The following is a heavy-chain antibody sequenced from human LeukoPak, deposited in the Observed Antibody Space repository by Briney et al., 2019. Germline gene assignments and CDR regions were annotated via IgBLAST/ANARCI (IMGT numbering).Heavy chain of an antibody. J-gene: IGHJ6*04. Sequence: GGPLSFSGPASGFPFKGYAWTWSAQAQGKGWKGVSVISGSGDKPYYAEAGKVRFTISRDNSRNTMYLQMNSLRADDSAVYYCAKARTTGFFYYYGLDVWGEGTTVSVFS. CDR3: AKARTTGFFYYYGLDV. V-gene: IGHV3-23*01. CDR1: GFPFKGYA. D-gene: IGHD4-11*01. CDR2: ISGSGDKP.